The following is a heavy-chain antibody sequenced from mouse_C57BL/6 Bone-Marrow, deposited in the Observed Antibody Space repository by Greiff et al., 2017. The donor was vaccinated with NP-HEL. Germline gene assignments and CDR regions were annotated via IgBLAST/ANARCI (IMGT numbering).Heavy chain of an antibody. J-gene: IGHJ1*03. D-gene: IGHD1-1*01. V-gene: IGHV1-72*01. CDR1: GYTFTRYW. CDR3: ARYYYGSRGWYFDV. CDR2: IDPNRGGT. Sequence: VQLQQPGADLVKPGASVKLSCKASGYTFTRYWMPWVTQRPGRGLEWIGRIDPNRGGTKFNEKFKTKATLTVDKPSSTAYMQLSSLTSEDSAVYYCARYYYGSRGWYFDVWGTGTTVTVSS.